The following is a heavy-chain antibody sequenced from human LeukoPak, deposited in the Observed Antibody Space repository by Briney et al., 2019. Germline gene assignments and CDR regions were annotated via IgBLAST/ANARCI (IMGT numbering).Heavy chain of an antibody. CDR3: ARDLSGCPSDY. J-gene: IGHJ4*02. V-gene: IGHV1-46*01. D-gene: IGHD6-19*01. Sequence: ASVKVSCKASGYTFTGYYMHWVRQAPGQGLEWMGIINPSGGSTSYAQKFQGRVTMTRDTSTSTVYMELSSLRSEDTAVYYCARDLSGCPSDYWGQGTLVTVSS. CDR1: GYTFTGYY. CDR2: INPSGGST.